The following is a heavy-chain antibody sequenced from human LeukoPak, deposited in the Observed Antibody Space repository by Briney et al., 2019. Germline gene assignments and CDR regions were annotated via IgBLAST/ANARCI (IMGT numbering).Heavy chain of an antibody. D-gene: IGHD1-26*01. CDR3: ARGEWELFDY. CDR1: GFTFSSYN. Sequence: GGSLRLSCAASGFTFSSYNMNWVRQAPGKGLEWVSSISGSGDSTYYADSVKGRFTISRDNSKNTLYLQMNSLRADDTAVYYCARGEWELFDYWGQGTLVTVSS. J-gene: IGHJ4*02. V-gene: IGHV3-23*01. CDR2: ISGSGDST.